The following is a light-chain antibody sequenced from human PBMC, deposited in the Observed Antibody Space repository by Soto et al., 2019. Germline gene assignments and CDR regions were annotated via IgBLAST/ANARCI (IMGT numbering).Light chain of an antibody. CDR3: QQYENLPLT. J-gene: IGKJ3*01. CDR2: DAF. CDR1: HDISNC. Sequence: DIQMTQSPSSLSASVGDRVTITCQASHDISNCLNWYQQKPGKAPKLLIYDAFNSETGVPSRFSGSGSATDFTFTISSLQPEDIATYYCQQYENLPLTFGPGTKVDIK. V-gene: IGKV1-33*01.